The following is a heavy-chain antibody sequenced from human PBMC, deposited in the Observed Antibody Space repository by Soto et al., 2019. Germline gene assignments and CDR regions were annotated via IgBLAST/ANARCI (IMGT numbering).Heavy chain of an antibody. D-gene: IGHD3-22*01. J-gene: IGHJ4*02. CDR2: ISYDGSNK. CDR3: AKDSDFEGYDSSGYYSYFDY. V-gene: IGHV3-30*18. Sequence: QVQLVESGGGVVQPGRSLRLSCAASGFTFSSYGMQWVRQAPGKGLEWVAVISYDGSNKYYADSVKGRFTISRDNSKNTLYLKMNSLRAEDTAVYYCAKDSDFEGYDSSGYYSYFDYWGQGTLVTVSS. CDR1: GFTFSSYG.